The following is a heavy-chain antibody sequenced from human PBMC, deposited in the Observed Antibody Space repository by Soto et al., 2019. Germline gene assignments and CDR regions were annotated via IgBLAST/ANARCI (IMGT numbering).Heavy chain of an antibody. D-gene: IGHD6-6*01. CDR2: INHSGST. J-gene: IGHJ6*02. Sequence: SETLSLTCAVYGGSFSGYYWSWIRQPPGKGLEWIGEINHSGSTNYNPSLKSRVTISVDTSKNQFSLKLSSVTAADTAVYYCARGRIAARPGYYYYYGMDVWGQGTTVTVSS. CDR3: ARGRIAARPGYYYYYGMDV. CDR1: GGSFSGYY. V-gene: IGHV4-34*01.